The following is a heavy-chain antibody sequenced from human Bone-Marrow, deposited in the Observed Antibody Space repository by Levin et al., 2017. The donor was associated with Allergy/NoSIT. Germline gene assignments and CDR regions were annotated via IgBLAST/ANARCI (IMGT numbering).Heavy chain of an antibody. J-gene: IGHJ4*01. D-gene: IGHD6-19*01. V-gene: IGHV4-38-2*01. Sequence: SETLSLTCAVSGYSISSGFYWAWIRQSPEKGLEWIGSIYQSGSTPPNPSLKSRVTISMDTSKNQFSLKLSSVTAADTAVYCGATRIAVTERFYWGPGTLVTVSS. CDR1: GYSISSGFY. CDR2: IYQSGST. CDR3: ATRIAVTERFY.